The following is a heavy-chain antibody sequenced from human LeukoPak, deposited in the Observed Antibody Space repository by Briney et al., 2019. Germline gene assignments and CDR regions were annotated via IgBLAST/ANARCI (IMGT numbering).Heavy chain of an antibody. V-gene: IGHV4-31*03. Sequence: PSETLSLTCTVSGGSISGSSYYWGWIRQHPGGGLEWIGYIYYSGSTYYNPSLKSRVTISVDTSKNQFSLKLSSVTAADTAVYYCARDQGLGDAFDIWGQGTMVTVSS. CDR3: ARDQGLGDAFDI. CDR2: IYYSGST. J-gene: IGHJ3*02. CDR1: GGSISGSSYY. D-gene: IGHD3/OR15-3a*01.